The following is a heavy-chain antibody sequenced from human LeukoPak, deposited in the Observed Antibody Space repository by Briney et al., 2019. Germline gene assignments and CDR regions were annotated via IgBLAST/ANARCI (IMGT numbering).Heavy chain of an antibody. CDR2: ISSFGSGI. Sequence: PGGSLRLSCAASGFTFSDYYMSWIRQAPGKGLEWVSYISSFGSGIDYADSVKGRFTISRDNAKNSVYLQMNRLRAEDTAVYYCATMHYYDSSGDDVFDIWGQGTMVTVSS. V-gene: IGHV3-11*01. CDR3: ATMHYYDSSGDDVFDI. D-gene: IGHD3-22*01. CDR1: GFTFSDYY. J-gene: IGHJ3*02.